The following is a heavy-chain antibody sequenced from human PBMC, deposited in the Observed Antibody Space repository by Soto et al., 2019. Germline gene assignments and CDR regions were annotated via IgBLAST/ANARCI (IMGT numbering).Heavy chain of an antibody. J-gene: IGHJ4*02. CDR1: DFTLSSYG. D-gene: IGHD3-9*01. Sequence: EVQLLESGGGLVQPGGSLRLSCAASDFTLSSYGMTWVRQPPGKGLEWVSTIRGRGATTYYADSVKGRFTISRDDSKNTLYLQMNSLRVDDTAVYCCAKDVNYDVLAGDYYYWGQGTRVTVSS. CDR3: AKDVNYDVLAGDYYY. CDR2: IRGRGATT. V-gene: IGHV3-23*01.